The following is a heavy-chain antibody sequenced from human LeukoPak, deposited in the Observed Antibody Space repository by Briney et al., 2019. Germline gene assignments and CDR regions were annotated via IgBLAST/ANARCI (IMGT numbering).Heavy chain of an antibody. CDR2: ISSGSSSI. J-gene: IGHJ1*01. Sequence: PGGSLRLSCAASGFTFGTYTMTWVRQAPGKGLEWVSSISSGSSSIYYADSVKGRFTISRDNAKNSLYLQMNSLRAEDTAVYFCARDLSTSTGGYFQHWGQGTLVTVSS. CDR3: ARDLSTSTGGYFQH. D-gene: IGHD2-2*01. CDR1: GFTFGTYT. V-gene: IGHV3-21*01.